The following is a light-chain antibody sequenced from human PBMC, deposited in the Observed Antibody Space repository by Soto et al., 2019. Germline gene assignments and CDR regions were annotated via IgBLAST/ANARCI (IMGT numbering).Light chain of an antibody. CDR2: DAS. V-gene: IGKV3-11*01. CDR3: QQRSSWPLT. J-gene: IGKJ4*01. Sequence: EIVLTQSPATLSLSPGERATLSCRASQSVGSYLAWYQQKPGQAPRLLIYDASNMATGIPARFIGSGSGTDFILTISTLHPEDFAVYYCQQRSSWPLTFGGGTKVEIK. CDR1: QSVGSY.